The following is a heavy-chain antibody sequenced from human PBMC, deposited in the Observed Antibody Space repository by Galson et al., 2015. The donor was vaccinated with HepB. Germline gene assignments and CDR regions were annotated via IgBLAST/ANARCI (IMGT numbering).Heavy chain of an antibody. J-gene: IGHJ6*02. CDR2: ISGSTIYT. Sequence: SLRLSCAASGFIFSDYYMSWIRQAPGKGLEWISYISGSTIYTNYAGSVKGRFTISRDNAKNSLYLHLNSVTAEDTAVYYCAREAVWGQGTTVTVSS. CDR1: GFIFSDYY. V-gene: IGHV3-11*06. CDR3: AREAV.